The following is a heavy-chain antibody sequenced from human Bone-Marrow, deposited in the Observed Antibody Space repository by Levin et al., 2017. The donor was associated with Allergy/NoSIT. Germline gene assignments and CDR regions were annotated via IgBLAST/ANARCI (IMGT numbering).Heavy chain of an antibody. CDR3: AGASGTDSPPEEY. V-gene: IGHV1-18*01. CDR2: ISAYNGNT. J-gene: IGHJ4*02. CDR1: GYTFSNYG. Sequence: ASVKVSCKASGYTFSNYGISWVRQAPGQGLEWMGWISAYNGNTHTAQKLQGRVTMTTDTPTSTAYMELRSLRSDDTAVYYCAGASGTDSPPEEYWGQGTLVTVSS. D-gene: IGHD1-26*01.